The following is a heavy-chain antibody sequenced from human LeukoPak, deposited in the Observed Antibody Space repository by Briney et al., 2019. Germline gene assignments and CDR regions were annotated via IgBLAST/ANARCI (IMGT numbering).Heavy chain of an antibody. J-gene: IGHJ4*02. D-gene: IGHD6-19*01. CDR3: ARRKRGSGGPFDY. CDR2: MDYSGST. Sequence: SETLSLTCTVSGGSISDYYWTWIRQSPWTGLEWIGYMDYSGSTAYNPSLKSRVTISIDTSKKQFSLELSSVTAADTAIYFCARRKRGSGGPFDYWGQGTLVTVSS. V-gene: IGHV4-59*08. CDR1: GGSISDYY.